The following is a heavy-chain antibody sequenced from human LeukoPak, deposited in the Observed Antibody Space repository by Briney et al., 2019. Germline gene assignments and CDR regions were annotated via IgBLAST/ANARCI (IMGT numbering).Heavy chain of an antibody. CDR3: AREGVVTAAFDI. Sequence: SETLSLTCTVSGGSISSGGYYWSWIRQHPGKGLEWIGYIYYSGSTYYNPSLKSRVTISADTSKNQFSLKLSSVTAADTAVYYCAREGVVTAAFDIWGQGTMVTVSS. J-gene: IGHJ3*02. D-gene: IGHD2-21*02. CDR1: GGSISSGGYY. CDR2: IYYSGST. V-gene: IGHV4-31*03.